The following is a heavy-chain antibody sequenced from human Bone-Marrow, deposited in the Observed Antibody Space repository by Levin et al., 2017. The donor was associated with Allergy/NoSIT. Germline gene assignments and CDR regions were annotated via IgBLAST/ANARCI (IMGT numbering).Heavy chain of an antibody. D-gene: IGHD3-10*01. V-gene: IGHV3-30*18. CDR1: GFTFSNYG. J-gene: IGHJ6*02. Sequence: PGGSLRLSCAASGFTFSNYGMHWVRQAPGKGLEWVAVISYDGSNKYYADSVKGRFTISRDNSKNTLYLQMNSLRAEDTAVYYCAKELIEVGVRGRNYYYGMDVWGQGTTVTVSS. CDR3: AKELIEVGVRGRNYYYGMDV. CDR2: ISYDGSNK.